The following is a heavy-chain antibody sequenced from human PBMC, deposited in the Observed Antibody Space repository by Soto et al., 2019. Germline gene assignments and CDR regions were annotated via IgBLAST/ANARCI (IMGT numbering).Heavy chain of an antibody. J-gene: IGHJ5*02. CDR1: GYRFTSYW. V-gene: IGHV5-51*01. CDR3: VRKDKRGFFNWFDP. CDR2: IFPSDSDT. Sequence: ESLKISCITSGYRFTSYWIAWVRQMAGKGLEWMGMIFPSDSDTRYSPSFQGQVTISAARSTTTVFLQWASLEASDTAVYFRVRKDKRGFFNWFDPWG.